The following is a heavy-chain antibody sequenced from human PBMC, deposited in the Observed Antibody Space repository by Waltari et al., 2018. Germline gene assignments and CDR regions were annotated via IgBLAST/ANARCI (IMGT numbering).Heavy chain of an antibody. J-gene: IGHJ6*03. Sequence: EVQLVQSGAEVKKPGESLKISCKGSGYSFTSYWIGWVRQMPGKGLEWMGIIYPGASDTRYSPSFQGQVTISADKSISTAYLQWSSLKASDTAMYYCARHVAAAGTDSYYMDVWGKGTTVTVSS. CDR1: GYSFTSYW. V-gene: IGHV5-51*01. D-gene: IGHD6-13*01. CDR3: ARHVAAAGTDSYYMDV. CDR2: IYPGASDT.